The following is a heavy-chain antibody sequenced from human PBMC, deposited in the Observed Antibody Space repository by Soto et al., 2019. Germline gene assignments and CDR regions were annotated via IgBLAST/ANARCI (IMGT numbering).Heavy chain of an antibody. CDR3: ARTDLSPRYSGYYYYGMDV. Sequence: ASVKVSCKASGGTFSSYAISWVRQAPGQGLEWMGGIIPIFGTANYAQKFQGRVTITADESTSTAYMELSSLRSEDTAVYYCARTDLSPRYSGYYYYGMDVWGQGTTVTVSS. J-gene: IGHJ6*02. CDR1: GGTFSSYA. CDR2: IIPIFGTA. D-gene: IGHD2-15*01. V-gene: IGHV1-69*13.